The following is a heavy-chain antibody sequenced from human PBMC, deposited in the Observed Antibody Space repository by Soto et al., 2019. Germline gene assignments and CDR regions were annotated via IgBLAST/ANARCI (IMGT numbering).Heavy chain of an antibody. V-gene: IGHV4-61*01. CDR2: IYYSGST. CDR1: GGSVSSGSYY. Sequence: QVQLQESGPGLVKPSETLSLTCTVSGGSVSSGSYYWSWIRQPPGKGLEWIGYIYYSGSTNYNPPLKSRVTISVDTSKTQCSLKLSSVTAADTAVYYCARDGATYYYDSSGYYGLGWFDPWGQGTLVTVSS. J-gene: IGHJ5*02. CDR3: ARDGATYYYDSSGYYGLGWFDP. D-gene: IGHD3-22*01.